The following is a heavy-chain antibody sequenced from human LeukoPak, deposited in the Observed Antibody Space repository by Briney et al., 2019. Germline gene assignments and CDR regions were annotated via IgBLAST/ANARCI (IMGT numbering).Heavy chain of an antibody. CDR2: IKQDGSEK. CDR1: GFTFSSYW. Sequence: GGSLRLSCAASGFTFSSYWMSWVRQAPGNGLEWVANIKQDGSEKYYVDSVKGRFTISRDNAKNSLYLQMNSLRAEDTAVYYCPKNYGFWRGHYYGMDVWGQGTTVTVSS. J-gene: IGHJ6*02. V-gene: IGHV3-7*03. D-gene: IGHD3-3*01. CDR3: PKNYGFWRGHYYGMDV.